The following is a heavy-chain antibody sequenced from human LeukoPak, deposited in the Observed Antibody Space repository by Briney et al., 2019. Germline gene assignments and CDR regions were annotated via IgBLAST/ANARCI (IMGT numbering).Heavy chain of an antibody. D-gene: IGHD4-17*01. CDR2: IIPILGIT. CDR3: ARGVGYGDYEDY. V-gene: IGHV1-69*04. J-gene: IGHJ4*02. Sequence: VASVKVSCKASGGTFSSYAISWVRQAPGQGLEWMGRIIPILGITNYAQKFQGRVTITADKSTSTAYMELSSLRSEDTAVYYCARGVGYGDYEDYWGQGTLVTVSS. CDR1: GGTFSSYA.